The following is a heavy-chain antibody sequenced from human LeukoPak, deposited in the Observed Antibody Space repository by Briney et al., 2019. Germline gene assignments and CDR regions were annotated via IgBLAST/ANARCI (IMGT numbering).Heavy chain of an antibody. CDR2: IIPIFGTA. V-gene: IGHV1-69*13. CDR1: GYTFTGYY. J-gene: IGHJ4*02. Sequence: ASVKVSCKASGYTFTGYYMHWVRQAPGQGLEWMGGIIPIFGTANYAQKFQGRVTITADESTSTAYMELSSLRSEDTAVYYCARGRYYDSSGYYWDYWGQGTLVTVSS. D-gene: IGHD3-22*01. CDR3: ARGRYYDSSGYYWDY.